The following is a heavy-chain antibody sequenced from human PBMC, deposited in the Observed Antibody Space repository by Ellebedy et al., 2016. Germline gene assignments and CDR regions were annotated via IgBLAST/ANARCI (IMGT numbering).Heavy chain of an antibody. CDR3: ARGNTTPGPEPLDY. V-gene: IGHV3-66*01. D-gene: IGHD1-14*01. CDR2: IYAGGST. Sequence: GGSLRLSCVVSGFSVSSNYLSWVRQAPGKGLEWVSVIYAGGSTFYADSVKGRFTISRDNSKNTLYLQMNRLRAEDTAMYYCARGNTTPGPEPLDYWGQGTLITVSS. CDR1: GFSVSSNY. J-gene: IGHJ4*02.